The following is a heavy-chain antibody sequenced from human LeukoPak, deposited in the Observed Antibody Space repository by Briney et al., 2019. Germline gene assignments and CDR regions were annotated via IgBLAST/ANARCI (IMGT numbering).Heavy chain of an antibody. J-gene: IGHJ6*03. CDR2: IKQDGSEK. V-gene: IGHV3-7*04. D-gene: IGHD4-17*01. CDR1: GFTFSSYW. Sequence: PGGSLRLSCAASGFTFSSYWMSWVRQAPGKGLEWVANIKQDGSEKYYVDSVKGRFTISRDNAKNSLYLQMNSLRAEDTAVYYCARADGDYGGGTYYYYYMDVWGKGTTVTISS. CDR3: ARADGDYGGGTYYYYYMDV.